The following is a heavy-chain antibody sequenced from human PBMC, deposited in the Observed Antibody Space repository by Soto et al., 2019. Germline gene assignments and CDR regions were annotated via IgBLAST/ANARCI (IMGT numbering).Heavy chain of an antibody. J-gene: IGHJ4*02. V-gene: IGHV1-69*08. CDR1: GGTFSSYT. Sequence: QVQLVQSGAEVTKPGSSVKVSCKASGGTFSSYTISWVRQAPGQGLEWMGRIIPILGIANYAQKFQGRATITAEKSTRTAYLEQSSLRAEDTAVYYCAREGVQRGELDYWGQGTLVTVSS. CDR3: AREGVQRGELDY. CDR2: IIPILGIA. D-gene: IGHD6-13*01.